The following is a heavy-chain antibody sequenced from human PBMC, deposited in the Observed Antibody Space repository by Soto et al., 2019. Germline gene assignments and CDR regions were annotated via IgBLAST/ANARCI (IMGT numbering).Heavy chain of an antibody. Sequence: GGSLRLSCAASGFTFSSYAMSWVRQAPGKGLEWVSAISGSGGSTYYADSVKGRFTISRDNSKNTLYLQMNSLRAEDTAVYYCAKGGFAGYCSSTSCRLTAFDIWGQGTMVTVSS. CDR3: AKGGFAGYCSSTSCRLTAFDI. D-gene: IGHD2-2*01. J-gene: IGHJ3*02. CDR1: GFTFSSYA. V-gene: IGHV3-23*01. CDR2: ISGSGGST.